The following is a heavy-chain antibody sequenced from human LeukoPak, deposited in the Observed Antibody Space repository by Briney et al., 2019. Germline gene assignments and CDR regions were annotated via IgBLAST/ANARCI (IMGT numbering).Heavy chain of an antibody. CDR2: INPNSGGT. V-gene: IGHV1-2*02. J-gene: IGHJ4*02. D-gene: IGHD6-6*01. Sequence: ASVTVSCKASGYTFTGYYMHWVRQAPGQGLEWMGWINPNSGGTSYAHKFQGRVTMTRDTSISTAYLELSRLRSDDTAVFYCARAVSSSSAYWGQGTLVTVSS. CDR1: GYTFTGYY. CDR3: ARAVSSSSAY.